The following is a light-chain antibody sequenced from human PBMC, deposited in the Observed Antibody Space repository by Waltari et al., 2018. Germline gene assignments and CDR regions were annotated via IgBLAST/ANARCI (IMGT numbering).Light chain of an antibody. Sequence: DIQMTQSPSSLSASVGDRVTITCRASQSISSYLNWYQQKPGKAPKLLIYAASSLQSAVPSRFSGSGSGTDFTPTISSLQPEDFATYYCQQRHTFGQGTKLEIK. J-gene: IGKJ2*01. V-gene: IGKV1-39*01. CDR1: QSISSY. CDR2: AAS. CDR3: QQRHT.